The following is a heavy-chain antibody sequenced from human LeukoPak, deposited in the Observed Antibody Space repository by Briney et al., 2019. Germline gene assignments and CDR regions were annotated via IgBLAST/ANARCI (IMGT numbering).Heavy chain of an antibody. CDR3: AKDGLGVGTHPSYFDY. J-gene: IGHJ4*02. Sequence: PGGSLRLSCEASGFTFSAYGMNWVRQAPGKGLEWVSFIRYDGSNKYTADSVKGRFTISRDNSKNTLYLQMNSLRPEDTAVYYCAKDGLGVGTHPSYFDYWGQGTLVTVSS. D-gene: IGHD2-21*02. CDR2: IRYDGSNK. CDR1: GFTFSAYG. V-gene: IGHV3-30*02.